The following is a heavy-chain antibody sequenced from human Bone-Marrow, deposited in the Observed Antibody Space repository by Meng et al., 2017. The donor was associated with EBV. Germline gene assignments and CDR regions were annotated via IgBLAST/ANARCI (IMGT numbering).Heavy chain of an antibody. CDR3: AREVYNWFDP. CDR2: INHSGST. D-gene: IGHD6-6*01. Sequence: QVQLTQWGAGLLKPSETLSLTCAVYGGSFSGYYWSWIRQPPGKGLEWIGEINHSGSTNYNPSLKSRVTISVDTSKNQFSLKLSSVTAADTAVYYCAREVYNWFDPWGQGTLVTVSS. V-gene: IGHV4-34*01. J-gene: IGHJ5*02. CDR1: GGSFSGYY.